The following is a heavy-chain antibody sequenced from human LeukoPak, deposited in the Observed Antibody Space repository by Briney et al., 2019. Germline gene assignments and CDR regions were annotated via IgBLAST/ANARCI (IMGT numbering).Heavy chain of an antibody. CDR1: GFTFSSYA. J-gene: IGHJ4*02. Sequence: GGSLRLSCAASGFTFSSYAMSWVRQAPGKGLEWVSAISGSGGSTYYADSVKGRFTISRDNSKNTLYLQMNSLRAEDTAVYYCAKDWYYYDSSGSPLGYFDYWGQGTLVTVSS. V-gene: IGHV3-23*01. D-gene: IGHD3-22*01. CDR3: AKDWYYYDSSGSPLGYFDY. CDR2: ISGSGGST.